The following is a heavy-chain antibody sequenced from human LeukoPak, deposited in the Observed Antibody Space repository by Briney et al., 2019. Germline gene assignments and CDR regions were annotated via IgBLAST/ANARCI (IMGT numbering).Heavy chain of an antibody. CDR2: IYYSGST. D-gene: IGHD1-26*01. CDR3: ARGEWELRPFDI. V-gene: IGHV4-39*07. Sequence: PETLSLTCTVSGGSISSSSYYWGWIRQPPGKGLEWIGSIYYSGSTYYNPSLKSRVTISVDTSKNQFSLKLSSVTAADTAVYYGARGEWELRPFDIWGQGTMVTVSS. CDR1: GGSISSSSYY. J-gene: IGHJ3*02.